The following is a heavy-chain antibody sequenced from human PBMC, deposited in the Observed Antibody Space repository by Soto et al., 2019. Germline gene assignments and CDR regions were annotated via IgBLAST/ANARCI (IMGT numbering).Heavy chain of an antibody. CDR3: ARDSPTGYFDY. CDR2: IYYSGST. CDR1: GGSISSYY. J-gene: IGHJ4*02. V-gene: IGHV4-59*01. Sequence: PSETLSLTCTVSGGSISSYYWSWIRQPPGKGLEWIGYIYYSGSTNYNPSLKSRVTISVDTSKNQFSLKLSSVTAADTAVYYCARDSPTGYFDYWGQGTLVTVSS.